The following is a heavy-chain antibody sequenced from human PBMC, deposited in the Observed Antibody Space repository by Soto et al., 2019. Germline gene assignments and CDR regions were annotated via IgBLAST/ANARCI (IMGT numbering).Heavy chain of an antibody. D-gene: IGHD3-9*01. J-gene: IGHJ6*02. CDR2: INPSGGST. CDR3: ARDRRGYFDWLSTLNYYYGMDV. CDR1: GYTFTSYY. V-gene: IGHV1-46*01. Sequence: VASVKVSCKASGYTFTSYYMHWVRQAPGQGLEWMGIINPSGGSTSYAQKFQGRVTMTRDTSTSTVYMELSSLRSEDTAVYYCARDRRGYFDWLSTLNYYYGMDVWGQGTTVTVSS.